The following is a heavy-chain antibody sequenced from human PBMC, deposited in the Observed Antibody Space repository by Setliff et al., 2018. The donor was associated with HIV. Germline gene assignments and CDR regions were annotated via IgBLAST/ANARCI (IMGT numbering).Heavy chain of an antibody. V-gene: IGHV4-34*01. J-gene: IGHJ4*02. CDR3: ARDDGSGRHLLDY. D-gene: IGHD3-10*01. CDR1: GGSFSGYY. Sequence: PSETLSLTCAVYGGSFSGYYWSWIRQPPGKGLEWIGEISHGGSANYNPSLKSRVTILEDTSKNQISLNLSSVTAADTAVYYCARDDGSGRHLLDYWGQGTLVTVSS. CDR2: ISHGGSA.